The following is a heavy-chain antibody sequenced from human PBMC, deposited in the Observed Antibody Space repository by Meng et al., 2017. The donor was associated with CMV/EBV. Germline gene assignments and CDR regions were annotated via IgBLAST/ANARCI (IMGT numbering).Heavy chain of an antibody. CDR3: ASQGLNDYYDAGMGAFDI. J-gene: IGHJ3*02. V-gene: IGHV5-51*01. Sequence: GGSLRLSCKGSGYSFTSYWIGWVRQMPGKGLEWMGIIYPGDSDTRYSPSFQGQVTISADKSISTAYLQWSSLKASDTAMYYCASQGLNDYYDAGMGAFDIWGQGTMVTVSS. CDR2: IYPGDSDT. D-gene: IGHD3-10*01. CDR1: GYSFTSYW.